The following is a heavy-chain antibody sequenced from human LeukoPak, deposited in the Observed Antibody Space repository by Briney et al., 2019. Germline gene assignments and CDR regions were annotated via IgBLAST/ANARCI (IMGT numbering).Heavy chain of an antibody. V-gene: IGHV3-49*03. CDR1: GFTFGDYA. D-gene: IGHD3-10*01. Sequence: GGSLRLSCTASGFTFGDYAMSWFRQAPGKGLEWVGFIRSKAYGGTTEYAASVKGRFTISRDDSKSIAYLQMNSLKTEDTAVYYCTRGSLWFGELFYDDAFDIWGQGTMVTVSS. CDR2: IRSKAYGGTT. CDR3: TRGSLWFGELFYDDAFDI. J-gene: IGHJ3*02.